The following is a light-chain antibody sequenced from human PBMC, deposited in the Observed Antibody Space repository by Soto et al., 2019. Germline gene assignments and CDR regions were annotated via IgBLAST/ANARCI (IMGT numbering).Light chain of an antibody. CDR1: TGAVTSGHY. CDR3: SLSYSGVVV. J-gene: IGLJ2*01. CDR2: DTI. Sequence: QAVVTQEPSLTVSPGGTVTLTCGSSTGAVTSGHYPYWYQKKPGLAPRTLIYDTIKKHSWTPARFSGSLLGGKAALTLSGAQPEDEAEYYCSLSYSGVVVFGGGTKVTVL. V-gene: IGLV7-46*01.